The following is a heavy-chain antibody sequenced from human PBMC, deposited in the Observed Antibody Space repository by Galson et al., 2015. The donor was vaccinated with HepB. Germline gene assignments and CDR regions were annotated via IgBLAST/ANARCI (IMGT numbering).Heavy chain of an antibody. D-gene: IGHD6-19*01. CDR1: GFTFSSYS. Sequence: SLRLSCAASGFTFSSYSMNWVRQAPGKGLEWVSSISSSSSYIYYADSVKGRFTISRDNAKNSLYLQMNSLRAEDTAVYYCARPTHSSGWYYFDYWGQGTLVTVSS. J-gene: IGHJ4*02. V-gene: IGHV3-21*01. CDR2: ISSSSSYI. CDR3: ARPTHSSGWYYFDY.